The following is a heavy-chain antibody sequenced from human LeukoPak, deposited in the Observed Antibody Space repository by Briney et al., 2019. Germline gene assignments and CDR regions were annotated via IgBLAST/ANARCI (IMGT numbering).Heavy chain of an antibody. D-gene: IGHD1-26*01. V-gene: IGHV4-59*01. CDR2: IYYSGST. CDR1: GGSMSSYY. Sequence: SETLSLTCTVSGGSMSSYYWSWIRQPPGKGLEWIGYIYYSGSTNYNPSLKSRVTISVDTSKNQFSLKLTSVTAADTAVYYCAREDSGSYSQLVYWGQGTLVTVSS. CDR3: AREDSGSYSQLVY. J-gene: IGHJ4*02.